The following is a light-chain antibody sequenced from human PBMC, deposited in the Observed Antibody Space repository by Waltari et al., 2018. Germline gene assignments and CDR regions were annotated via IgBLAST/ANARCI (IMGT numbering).Light chain of an antibody. V-gene: IGLV2-23*02. CDR1: SSDVGSHNL. CDR3: CSYAGSSTLV. J-gene: IGLJ2*01. Sequence: QSALTQPASVSGSPGQSITISCTGTSSDVGSHNLVSWYQQHPGKAPKLMIFEVSKRPSGFYNRFSGSKSGNTASLTISGLQAEDEADYYCCSYAGSSTLVFGGGTKLTVL. CDR2: EVS.